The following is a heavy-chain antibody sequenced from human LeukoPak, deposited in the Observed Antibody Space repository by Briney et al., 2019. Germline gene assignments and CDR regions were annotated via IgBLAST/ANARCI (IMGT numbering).Heavy chain of an antibody. D-gene: IGHD2-8*02. Sequence: AGGSLRLSCVASGFTLRSYVMNWVRQTPGKGLEWVSSISGSGDSTFYADSVRGRFTISRDNSKSTLSLQMNSLRAEDTAIYYCATYRQVLLPFESWGQGTLVTVSS. CDR1: GFTLRSYV. J-gene: IGHJ4*02. V-gene: IGHV3-23*01. CDR3: ATYRQVLLPFES. CDR2: ISGSGDST.